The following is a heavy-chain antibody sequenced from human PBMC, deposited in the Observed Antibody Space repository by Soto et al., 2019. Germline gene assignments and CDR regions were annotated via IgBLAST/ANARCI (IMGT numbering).Heavy chain of an antibody. CDR1: GFTFSTYA. CDR3: AHPRGYGVFDAYDI. V-gene: IGHV3-23*01. J-gene: IGHJ3*02. D-gene: IGHD2-8*01. CDR2: ISGSSAEI. Sequence: PGGSLRLSCAASGFTFSTYAMSWVRQAPGKGLEWVSAISGSSAEIFYTDSVRGRFAISRDNSIDTLFLQMSHLKTEDTAVYYCAHPRGYGVFDAYDIWGQGTMVTVSS.